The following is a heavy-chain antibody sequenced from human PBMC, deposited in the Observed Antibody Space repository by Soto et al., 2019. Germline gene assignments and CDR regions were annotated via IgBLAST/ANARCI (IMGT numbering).Heavy chain of an antibody. V-gene: IGHV3-7*05. J-gene: IGHJ4*02. CDR1: GFTFSSAW. CDR3: VRSYDY. Sequence: EVQLVESGGGLVQPGGSLRLSCAASGFTFSSAWMTWVRQAPGKGLEWVANIKEDGSERYYVDSVEGRFTVSRDNAKNSLYLQMGSLRAEDTAIYYCVRSYDYWGQGTLVTVSS. CDR2: IKEDGSER.